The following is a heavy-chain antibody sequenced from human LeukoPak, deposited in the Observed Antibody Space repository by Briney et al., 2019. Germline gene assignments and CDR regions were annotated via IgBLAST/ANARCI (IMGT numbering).Heavy chain of an antibody. CDR2: ISSSSSTI. Sequence: PGGSLRLSCAASGFTFSSYSMNWVRQAPGKGLEWVSYISSSSSTIYYADSVKGRFTISRDNAKNSLYLQMNSLRAEDTAVYYCARVVVPAAILDYFDYWGQGTRVTVSS. CDR1: GFTFSSYS. J-gene: IGHJ4*02. CDR3: ARVVVPAAILDYFDY. V-gene: IGHV3-48*01. D-gene: IGHD2-2*01.